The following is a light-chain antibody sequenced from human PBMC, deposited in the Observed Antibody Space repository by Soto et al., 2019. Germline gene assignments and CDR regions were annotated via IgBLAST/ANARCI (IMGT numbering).Light chain of an antibody. CDR1: QSVSSS. CDR3: QQRSNWPRA. CDR2: GAS. Sequence: EIVLTQSPAILSLSPGERATLSCRASQSVSSSVAWYQQKPGQAPRLLIYGASTRATGIPPRFSGSGSGTEFTLTISSLEPEDFAVYYCQQRSNWPRALGQGTRLEIK. V-gene: IGKV3-11*01. J-gene: IGKJ5*01.